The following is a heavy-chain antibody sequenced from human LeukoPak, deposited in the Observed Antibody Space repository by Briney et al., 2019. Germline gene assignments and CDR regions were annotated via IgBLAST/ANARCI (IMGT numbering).Heavy chain of an antibody. Sequence: ASAKVSCKASGYTFIGYYMHWVRQAPGPGLEWMGFIRPNSGTTNYAQRFQGRVTMTRDTSISTAYMELSSLRSDDTAVYYCATVTRYHSDGYTSRGYNDYWGQGTLVTVSS. CDR1: GYTFIGYY. CDR2: IRPNSGTT. J-gene: IGHJ4*02. V-gene: IGHV1-2*02. D-gene: IGHD5-24*01. CDR3: ATVTRYHSDGYTSRGYNDY.